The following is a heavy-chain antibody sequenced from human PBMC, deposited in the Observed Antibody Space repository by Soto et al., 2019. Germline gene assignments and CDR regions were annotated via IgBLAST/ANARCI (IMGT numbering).Heavy chain of an antibody. D-gene: IGHD2-15*01. CDR2: ISYDGSNK. CDR1: GFTFSSYG. Sequence: QVQLVESGGGVVQPGRSLRLSCAASGFTFSSYGMHWVRQAPGKGLEWVAVISYDGSNKYYADSVKSRFTISRDNSKNTLYLQMNSLRADDTAVYYCAKDMSLYCSGGSCFTSEDYWGQGTLVTVSS. J-gene: IGHJ4*02. V-gene: IGHV3-30*18. CDR3: AKDMSLYCSGGSCFTSEDY.